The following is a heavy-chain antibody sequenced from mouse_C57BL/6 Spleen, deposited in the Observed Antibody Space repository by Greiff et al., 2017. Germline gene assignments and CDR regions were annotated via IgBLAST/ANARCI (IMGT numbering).Heavy chain of an antibody. CDR1: GFTFSDYY. CDR2: INYDGSST. CDR3: ARVGYDGGRYYAMDY. D-gene: IGHD3-1*01. Sequence: EVKVVESEGGLVQPGSSMKLSCTASGFTFSDYYMAWVRQVPEKGLEWVANINYDGSSTYYLDSLKSRFIISRDNAKNILYLQMSSLKSEDTATYYCARVGYDGGRYYAMDYWGQGTSVTVSS. J-gene: IGHJ4*01. V-gene: IGHV5-16*01.